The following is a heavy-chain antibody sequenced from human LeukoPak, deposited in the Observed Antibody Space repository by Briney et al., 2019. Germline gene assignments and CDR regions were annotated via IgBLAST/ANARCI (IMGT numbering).Heavy chain of an antibody. D-gene: IGHD5-24*01. V-gene: IGHV4-59*01. CDR3: ARGLLDGYTHPAAFDI. CDR1: GGSIGSYY. Sequence: SETLSLTCTVSGGSIGSYYWSWIRQPPGKGLEWIGYIYYSGSTNYNPSLKSRVTISVDTSKNQFSLKLNSVTAADTAVYYCARGLLDGYTHPAAFDIWAKGQWSPPLQ. J-gene: IGHJ3*02. CDR2: IYYSGST.